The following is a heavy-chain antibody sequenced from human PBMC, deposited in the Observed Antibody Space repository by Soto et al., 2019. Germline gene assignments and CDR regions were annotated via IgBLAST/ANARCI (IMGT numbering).Heavy chain of an antibody. CDR1: GGSFSGYY. CDR2: INHSGST. D-gene: IGHD3-10*01. CDR3: ARRTYYYGSGGYYNNYYYGMDV. J-gene: IGHJ6*02. V-gene: IGHV4-34*01. Sequence: PSETLSLTCAVYGGSFSGYYWSWIRQPPGKGLEWIGEINHSGSTNYNPSLKSRVTISVDTSKNQFSLKLSSVTAADTAVYYCARRTYYYGSGGYYNNYYYGMDVWGQGTTVTVSS.